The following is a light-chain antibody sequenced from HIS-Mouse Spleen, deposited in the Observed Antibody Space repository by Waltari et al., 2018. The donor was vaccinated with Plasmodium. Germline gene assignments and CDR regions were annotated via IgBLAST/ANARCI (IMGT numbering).Light chain of an antibody. CDR2: EDS. CDR3: YSTDSSGNHRV. CDR1: ALPKKY. V-gene: IGLV3-10*01. J-gene: IGLJ3*02. Sequence: SYELTQPPSVSVSPGQTARITCPGDALPKKYASWYQPKAGQAPVLVMYEDSKRPSGIPGRFSGSSSGTMATLTISGAQVEDEADYYCYSTDSSGNHRVFGGGTKLTVL.